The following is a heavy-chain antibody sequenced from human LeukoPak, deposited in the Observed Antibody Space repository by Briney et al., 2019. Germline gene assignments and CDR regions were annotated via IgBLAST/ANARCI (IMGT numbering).Heavy chain of an antibody. CDR3: ARDPYYGSNSRYYYYYGMDV. J-gene: IGHJ6*02. D-gene: IGHD4-23*01. Sequence: GGSLRLSCAASGFTFSSHSMNWVRQAPGKGLEWVSSISSSGSYIYYADSVKGRFTISRDNAKNSLYLQINSLKAEDRAVYYCARDPYYGSNSRYYYYYGMDVWGQGTTVTVSS. CDR1: GFTFSSHS. V-gene: IGHV3-21*01. CDR2: ISSSGSYI.